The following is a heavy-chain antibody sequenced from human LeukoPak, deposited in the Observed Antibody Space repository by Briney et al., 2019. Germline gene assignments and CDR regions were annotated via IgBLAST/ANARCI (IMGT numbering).Heavy chain of an antibody. V-gene: IGHV1-69*17. Sequence: SVKVSCKASGGTFSSYTISWVRQAPGRGLEWMGGIIPIFGIANYAQKFQGRVTITADKSTSTAYMELRSLRSEDTAVYYCARGPPRIVGTTIADPWGQGTLVTVSS. CDR3: ARGPPRIVGTTIADP. CDR2: IIPIFGIA. CDR1: GGTFSSYT. D-gene: IGHD2-21*01. J-gene: IGHJ5*02.